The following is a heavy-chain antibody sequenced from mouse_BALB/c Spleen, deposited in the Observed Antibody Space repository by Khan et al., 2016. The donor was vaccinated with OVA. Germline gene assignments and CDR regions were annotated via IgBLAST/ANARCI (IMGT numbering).Heavy chain of an antibody. J-gene: IGHJ3*01. CDR1: GYTFTNYY. D-gene: IGHD2-1*01. CDR2: INPSNGGT. V-gene: IGHV1S81*02. CDR3: SRSGYGTFAY. Sequence: QVQLQQSGAELVKPGASERLSCKASGYTFTNYYLYWVKQRPGHGLEWIGDINPSNGGTNFNEKFKNKVTLTVDKSSSTAYMQLSSLTSEDSAVYYCSRSGYGTFAYWGQGTLVTVSA.